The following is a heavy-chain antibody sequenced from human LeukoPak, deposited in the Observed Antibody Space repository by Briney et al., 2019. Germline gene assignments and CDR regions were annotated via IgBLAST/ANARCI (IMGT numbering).Heavy chain of an antibody. CDR3: ARDFSGSYYFDY. CDR1: GGSISSHD. J-gene: IGHJ4*02. V-gene: IGHV4-59*11. Sequence: SETLSLTCTVAGGSISSHDWSLIRQPPGKGLEWIGYIYYSGSTNYNPSLNSRVTISVDTSKNQFSLKLSSVTAADTAVYYCARDFSGSYYFDYWGQGTLVTVSS. CDR2: IYYSGST. D-gene: IGHD1-26*01.